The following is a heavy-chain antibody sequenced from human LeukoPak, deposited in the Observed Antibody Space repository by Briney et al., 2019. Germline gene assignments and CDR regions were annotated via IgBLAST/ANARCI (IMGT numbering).Heavy chain of an antibody. CDR3: ARVGRYYYDSSGFYYVGY. D-gene: IGHD3-22*01. Sequence: PGGSLRLSCAASAFTFSDYYMSWIRQAPGKGLEWVSYISSSGSTIYYADSVKGRFTISRDNAKNSLYPQMNSLRAEDTAVYYCARVGRYYYDSSGFYYVGYWGQGTLVTVSS. J-gene: IGHJ4*02. V-gene: IGHV3-11*04. CDR1: AFTFSDYY. CDR2: ISSSGSTI.